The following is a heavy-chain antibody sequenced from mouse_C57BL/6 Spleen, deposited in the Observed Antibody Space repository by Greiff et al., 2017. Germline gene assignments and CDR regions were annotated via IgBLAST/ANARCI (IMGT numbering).Heavy chain of an antibody. Sequence: QVQLQQSGAELVRPGASVKLSCKASGYTFTDYYINWVKQRPGQGLEWIARIYPGSGNTYYNEKFKGKATLTADKSSSTANMQLSSLTSEDSAVYCCARSEYDYGGWYFDVWGTGTTVTVSS. CDR1: GYTFTDYY. D-gene: IGHD2-4*01. J-gene: IGHJ1*03. CDR3: ARSEYDYGGWYFDV. CDR2: IYPGSGNT. V-gene: IGHV1-76*01.